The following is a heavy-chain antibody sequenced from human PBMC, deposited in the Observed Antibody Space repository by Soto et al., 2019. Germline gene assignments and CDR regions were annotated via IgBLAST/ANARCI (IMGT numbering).Heavy chain of an antibody. D-gene: IGHD1-26*01. J-gene: IGHJ4*02. CDR2: MAYDGNRE. CDR1: GFTFSMYV. V-gene: IGHV3-30-3*01. Sequence: QVQLVESGGGVVQPGRSLRLSCAASGFTFSMYVMHWVRQAPGKGLEVVAVMAYDGNREYYGDSVKGRFFVSRNNSKNTLYLQMNSLRPEDTAVYYCARVGGSFYGSWDSWGQGALVTVSS. CDR3: ARVGGSFYGSWDS.